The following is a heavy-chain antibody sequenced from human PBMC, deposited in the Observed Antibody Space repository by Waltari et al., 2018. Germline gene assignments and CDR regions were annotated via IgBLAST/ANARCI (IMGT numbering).Heavy chain of an antibody. V-gene: IGHV3-48*01. CDR2: ISSRSTTI. D-gene: IGHD5-12*01. J-gene: IGHJ6*02. Sequence: EVQLVESGGGSVQPGGSLRLSCAASGFTFNSYSMNWVRPAPGKGLEWVSYISSRSTTIYYADSVKGRFTISRDNAKNSLFLQMNSLRAEDTAVYYCARESGYSGYDYYYYGMDVWGQGTTVTVSS. CDR3: ARESGYSGYDYYYYGMDV. CDR1: GFTFNSYS.